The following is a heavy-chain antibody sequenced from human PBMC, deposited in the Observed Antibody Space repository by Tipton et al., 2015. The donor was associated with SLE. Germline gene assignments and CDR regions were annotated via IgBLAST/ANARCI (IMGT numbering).Heavy chain of an antibody. CDR2: ISSSGSTI. CDR1: GFTFSDYY. D-gene: IGHD3-3*01. V-gene: IGHV3-11*01. CDR3: AREGGFWSGSKPHDAFDI. Sequence: LSLTCAASGFTFSDYYMSWIRQAPGKGLEWVSYISSSGSTIYYADSVKGRFTISRDNAKNSLYLQMNSLRAEDTAVYYCAREGGFWSGSKPHDAFDIWGQGTMVTVAS. J-gene: IGHJ3*02.